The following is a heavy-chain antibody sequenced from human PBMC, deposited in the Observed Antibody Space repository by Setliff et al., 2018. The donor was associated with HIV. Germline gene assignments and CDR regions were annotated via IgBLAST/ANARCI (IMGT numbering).Heavy chain of an antibody. CDR1: GGTLSNYG. CDR2: IIPILGTV. J-gene: IGHJ4*02. CDR3: AREEGNTRGWYPY. V-gene: IGHV1-69*10. D-gene: IGHD6-19*01. Sequence: EASVKVSCKASGGTLSNYGISWVRQAPGQGLEWMGGIIPILGTVDYPQKFQGRVTITRDTSTSTLYLELSSLTSDDTAVYYCAREEGNTRGWYPYWGQGTLVTVSS.